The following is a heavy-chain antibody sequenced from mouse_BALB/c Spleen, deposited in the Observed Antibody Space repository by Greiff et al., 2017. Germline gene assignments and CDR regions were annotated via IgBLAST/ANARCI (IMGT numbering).Heavy chain of an antibody. CDR1: GFTFSSFG. J-gene: IGHJ4*01. V-gene: IGHV5-17*02. CDR2: ISSGSSTI. D-gene: IGHD2-14*01. CDR3: AAGGVRRHAMDY. Sequence: EVKLVESGGGLVQPGGSRKLSCAASGFTFSSFGMHWVRQAPEKGLEWVAYISSGSSTIYYADTVKGRFTISRDNPKNTLFLQMTSLRSEDTAMYYCAAGGVRRHAMDYWGQGTSVTVSS.